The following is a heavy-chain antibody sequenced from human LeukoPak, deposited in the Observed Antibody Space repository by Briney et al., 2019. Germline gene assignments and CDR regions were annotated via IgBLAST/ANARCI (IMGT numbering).Heavy chain of an antibody. CDR2: MFFNGSIYHSGST. J-gene: IGHJ4*02. V-gene: IGHV4-59*12. CDR1: ADSISHSF. D-gene: IGHD6-25*01. CDR3: ARISAVKPYYFDY. Sequence: SETLSLTCTVSADSISHSFWNWIRQPPGKGLEWIGYMFFNGSIYHSGSTAYNPSLKSRVSISLDSSKRQFSLHLTSVTAADTAVYYCARISAVKPYYFDYWGQGTLVTVSS.